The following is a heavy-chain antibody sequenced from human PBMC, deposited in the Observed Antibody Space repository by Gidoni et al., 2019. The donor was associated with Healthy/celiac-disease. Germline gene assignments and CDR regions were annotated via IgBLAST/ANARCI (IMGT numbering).Heavy chain of an antibody. CDR3: AVYGYGDY. Sequence: QVQLLQSGAEVQKPGSSVKVSCKASGGTFSSYTLSWVRQAPAQGLAWMGRIIPILSIANYAQKFQGRVTITADKSTSTAYMELSSLRSEDTAVYYCAVYGYGDYWDQGTLVTVSS. D-gene: IGHD5-18*01. V-gene: IGHV1-69*02. CDR1: GGTFSSYT. CDR2: IIPILSIA. J-gene: IGHJ4*02.